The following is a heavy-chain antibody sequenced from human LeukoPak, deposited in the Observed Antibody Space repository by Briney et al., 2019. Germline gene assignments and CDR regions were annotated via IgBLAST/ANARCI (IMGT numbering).Heavy chain of an antibody. CDR1: GFSLSTSGVG. Sequence: ESGPTLVNPTQTLTLTCSFSGFSLSTSGVGVGWIRQPPGKALEWLALIYWDDDKRYSPSLKRRLTITKDTSKNQVVLRMTNMDPVDTATYYCAHNVARWHLQGDYFGFWGQGTLVTVSS. CDR3: AHNVARWHLQGDYFGF. J-gene: IGHJ4*02. V-gene: IGHV2-5*02. CDR2: IYWDDDK. D-gene: IGHD5-24*01.